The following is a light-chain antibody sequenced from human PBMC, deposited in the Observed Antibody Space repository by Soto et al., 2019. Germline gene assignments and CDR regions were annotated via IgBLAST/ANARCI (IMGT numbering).Light chain of an antibody. CDR1: RDISNN. CDR2: GAS. J-gene: IGKJ1*01. Sequence: EILMTQSPATLSVSPGGRATLSCRASRDISNNLAWYQQRPGQPPRLLIYGASTRATGVPARFSGSGCGTEFTLTITVIQSDDFAVYYCQQYTSWQTFGQGTQVDIK. CDR3: QQYTSWQT. V-gene: IGKV3-15*01.